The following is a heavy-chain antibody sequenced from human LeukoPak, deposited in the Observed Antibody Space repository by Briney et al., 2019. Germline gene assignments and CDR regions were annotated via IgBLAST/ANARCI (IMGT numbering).Heavy chain of an antibody. Sequence: EFQGRVTMTRDTSTSTVYMELSSLRSEDTAVYYCARVGAHYDSSGYYTFDYWGQGTLVTVSS. J-gene: IGHJ4*02. CDR3: ARVGAHYDSSGYYTFDY. V-gene: IGHV1-46*01. D-gene: IGHD3-22*01.